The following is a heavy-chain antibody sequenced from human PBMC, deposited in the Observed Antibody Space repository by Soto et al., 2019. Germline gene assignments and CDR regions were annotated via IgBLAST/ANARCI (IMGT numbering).Heavy chain of an antibody. Sequence: KASETLSLTCSVSGGSMSEYFWSWIRQSPGKGLEWIGYIYYLGSTDYNPSLKSRVTISVDTSKRQFSPRLTSVTAADTAVYYCARDGYDGSGSPYPAYWGPGTQVTVCS. V-gene: IGHV4-59*01. CDR3: ARDGYDGSGSPYPAY. CDR2: IYYLGST. CDR1: GGSMSEYF. D-gene: IGHD3-10*01. J-gene: IGHJ4*02.